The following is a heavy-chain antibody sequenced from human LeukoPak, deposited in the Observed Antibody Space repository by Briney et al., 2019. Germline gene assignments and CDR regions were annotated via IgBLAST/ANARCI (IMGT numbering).Heavy chain of an antibody. CDR2: ISGSGGST. CDR3: AKVAPYYYDSSGYYY. D-gene: IGHD3-22*01. J-gene: IGHJ4*02. V-gene: IGHV3-23*01. CDR1: GFTFSSYG. Sequence: PGRSLRLSCAASGFTFSSYGMHWVRQAPGKGLEWVSAISGSGGSTYYADSVKGRFTISRDNSKNTLYLQMNSLRAEDTAVYYCAKVAPYYYDSSGYYYWGQGTLVTVSS.